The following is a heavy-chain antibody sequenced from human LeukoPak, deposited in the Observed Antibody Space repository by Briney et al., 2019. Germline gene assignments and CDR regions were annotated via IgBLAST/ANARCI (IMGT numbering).Heavy chain of an antibody. CDR2: ISYDGSNK. Sequence: GGSLRLSCAASGFTFSSYAMHWVRQAQGKGLEWVAVISYDGSNKYYAVSVKGRFTISRDNSKNTLYLQMNSLRAEDTAVYYCARDYYYDSSGYVDYWGQGPLVTVSS. J-gene: IGHJ4*02. D-gene: IGHD3-22*01. CDR1: GFTFSSYA. V-gene: IGHV3-30*04. CDR3: ARDYYYDSSGYVDY.